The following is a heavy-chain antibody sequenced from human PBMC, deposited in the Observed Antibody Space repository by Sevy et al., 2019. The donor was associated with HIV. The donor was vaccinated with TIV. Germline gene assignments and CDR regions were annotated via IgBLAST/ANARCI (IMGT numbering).Heavy chain of an antibody. CDR3: AGVRYCSGGSCYPGFDY. CDR2: IIPIFNTA. J-gene: IGHJ4*02. V-gene: IGHV1-69*13. CDR1: GGTFSSYA. D-gene: IGHD2-15*01. Sequence: ASVKVSCKASGGTFSSYAISWVRQAPGQGLEWMGGIIPIFNTANYAQRFQGRVTITADESTSTAYMELSSLRSEDAAVYYCAGVRYCSGGSCYPGFDYWGQGTLVTVSS.